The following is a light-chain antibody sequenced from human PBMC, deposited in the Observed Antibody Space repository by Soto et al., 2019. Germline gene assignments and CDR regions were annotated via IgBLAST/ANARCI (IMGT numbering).Light chain of an antibody. CDR2: DVT. Sequence: SALTQPRSVSGSPGQSVTISCTGASSDIGRYNYVSWYQQHPGKAPKLMIYDVTKWPSGVPDRFSGSRSGNTASLTISGLQAEDEADYYCCSYAGTYTVFGGGTKLTVL. CDR3: CSYAGTYTV. J-gene: IGLJ3*02. CDR1: SSDIGRYNY. V-gene: IGLV2-11*01.